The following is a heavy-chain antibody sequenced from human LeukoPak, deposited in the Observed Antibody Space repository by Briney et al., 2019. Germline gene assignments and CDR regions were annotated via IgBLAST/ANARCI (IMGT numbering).Heavy chain of an antibody. V-gene: IGHV3-21*01. CDR1: GFTFSSYS. Sequence: GGSLRLSCAASGFTFSSYSMNWVRQAPGEGLEWVSSISSSSSYIYYADSVKGRFTISRDNAKNSLYLQMNSLRAEDTAVYYCAREEYSSSLTFDYWGQGTLVTVSS. D-gene: IGHD6-13*01. J-gene: IGHJ4*02. CDR2: ISSSSSYI. CDR3: AREEYSSSLTFDY.